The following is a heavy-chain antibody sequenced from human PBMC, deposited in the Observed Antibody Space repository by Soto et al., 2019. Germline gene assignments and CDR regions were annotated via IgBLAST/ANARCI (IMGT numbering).Heavy chain of an antibody. CDR2: IYSSGNT. CDR3: TRGRGFDSDNYFDP. V-gene: IGHV4-4*07. CDR1: GDSIDRHY. D-gene: IGHD3-9*01. Sequence: SETLSLTCTVSGDSIDRHYWTWIRQPAGKGPEWIGHIYSSGNTNYNPSLKSRVTMSLDTSGNQFSLSLRSVTAADTAIYYCTRGRGFDSDNYFDPWSPGTEVTVSS. J-gene: IGHJ5*02.